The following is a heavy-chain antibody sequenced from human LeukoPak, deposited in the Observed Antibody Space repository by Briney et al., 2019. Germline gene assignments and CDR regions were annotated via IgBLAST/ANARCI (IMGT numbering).Heavy chain of an antibody. CDR2: ISSSSRYI. V-gene: IGHV3-21*01. D-gene: IGHD5-12*01. Sequence: PGGSLTLSCVASGCSFNTYSMNWVRQAPGKGLEWVSSISSSSRYIFYPESLKGRLTISRDNAKKSLYLQISSLTDGDTAICYCARARGYDSGVFGMDVWGQGTAVTVSS. CDR3: ARARGYDSGVFGMDV. J-gene: IGHJ6*02. CDR1: GCSFNTYS.